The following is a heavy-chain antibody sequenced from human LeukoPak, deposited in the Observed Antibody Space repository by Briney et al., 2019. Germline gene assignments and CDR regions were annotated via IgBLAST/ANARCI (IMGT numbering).Heavy chain of an antibody. CDR1: GFSFSSYT. Sequence: GGSLRLSCVASGFSFSSYTMIWVRQAPGKGLEWLASVSGSSTYISYTDSVKGRFTISRDNTKNSLFLQMNSLGVEDTAVYFCANLPHLLVLPAWGKGTTVTVSS. J-gene: IGHJ6*04. D-gene: IGHD2-2*01. CDR2: VSGSSTYI. CDR3: ANLPHLLVLPA. V-gene: IGHV3-21*01.